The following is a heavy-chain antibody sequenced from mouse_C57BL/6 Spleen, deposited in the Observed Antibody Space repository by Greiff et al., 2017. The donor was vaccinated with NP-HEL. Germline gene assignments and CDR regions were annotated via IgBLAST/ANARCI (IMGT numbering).Heavy chain of an antibody. CDR1: GYTFTSYW. Sequence: QVQLQQPGAELVKPGASVKLSCKASGYTFTSYWMHWVKQRPGQGLEWIGMIHPNSGSTNYNEKFKSKATLTVDKSSSTAYMQLSSLTSEDSAVYYCARRGIYYGYGFYYWGQGTTLTVSS. CDR3: ARRGIYYGYGFYY. V-gene: IGHV1-64*01. D-gene: IGHD2-2*01. J-gene: IGHJ2*01. CDR2: IHPNSGST.